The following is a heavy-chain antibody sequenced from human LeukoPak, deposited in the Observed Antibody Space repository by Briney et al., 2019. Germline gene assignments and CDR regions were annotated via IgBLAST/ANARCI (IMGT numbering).Heavy chain of an antibody. CDR1: GFTFSSYA. J-gene: IGHJ4*02. CDR3: ASLDFWSGYYDY. D-gene: IGHD3-3*01. CDR2: ISSNGGST. Sequence: GGSLRLSCAASGFTFSSYAMHWVRQAPGKGLESVSAISSNGGSTYYANSVKGRFTISRDNSKNTLYLQMGSLRAEDMAVYYCASLDFWSGYYDYWGQGTLVTVSS. V-gene: IGHV3-64*01.